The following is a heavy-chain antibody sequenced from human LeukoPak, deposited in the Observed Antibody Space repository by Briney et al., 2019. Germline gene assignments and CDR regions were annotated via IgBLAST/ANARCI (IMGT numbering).Heavy chain of an antibody. D-gene: IGHD1-26*01. V-gene: IGHV4-39*01. CDR1: GGSISSSSYY. CDR3: ARQGSGNYLSPVNY. J-gene: IGHJ4*02. Sequence: SETLSLTCTVSGGSISSSSYYWGWIRQPPGKGLEWIGTIYYSGSTYYNPSLKSRVTISVDTSKNQFSLKLSSVTAADTTVYYCARQGSGNYLSPVNYWGQGTLVTVSS. CDR2: IYYSGST.